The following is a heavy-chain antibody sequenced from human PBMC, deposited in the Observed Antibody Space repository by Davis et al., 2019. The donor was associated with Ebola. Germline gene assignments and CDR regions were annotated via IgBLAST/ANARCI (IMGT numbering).Heavy chain of an antibody. CDR1: GGSFSGYY. J-gene: IGHJ6*02. CDR3: ASGHYDYVWGSYRGYGMDV. V-gene: IGHV4-34*01. Sequence: SETLSLTCAVYGGSFSGYYWSWIRQSPGKGLEWIGEINHSGSTNYNPSLKSRVTLSVDTSKNQFSLNLRSVTAADTAVYYCASGHYDYVWGSYRGYGMDVWGQGTTVTVSS. CDR2: INHSGST. D-gene: IGHD3-16*01.